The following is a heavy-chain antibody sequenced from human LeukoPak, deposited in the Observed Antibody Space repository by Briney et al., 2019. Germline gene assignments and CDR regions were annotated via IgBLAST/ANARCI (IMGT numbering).Heavy chain of an antibody. J-gene: IGHJ5*02. V-gene: IGHV4-4*09. CDR1: GGSISSYY. CDR3: ARQGEKYGNWFDP. CDR2: IYTSGST. Sequence: SETLSLTCTVSGGSISSYYWSWIPQPPGKGLEWIGYIYTSGSTNYNPSLKSRVTISVDTSKNQFSLKLSSVTAADTAVYYCARQGEKYGNWFDPWGQGTLVTVSS. D-gene: IGHD3-16*01.